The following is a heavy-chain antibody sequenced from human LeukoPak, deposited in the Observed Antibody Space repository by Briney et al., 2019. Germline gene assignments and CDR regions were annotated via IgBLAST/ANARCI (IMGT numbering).Heavy chain of an antibody. J-gene: IGHJ5*01. CDR1: GGSISRYY. CDR3: ARDFFGYCSSTSCYEGRGWFDS. CDR2: IYTSGST. D-gene: IGHD2-2*03. Sequence: SETLSLTCTVSGGSISRYYWSWVREPAGKGLEWIGRIYTSGSTNYNPSLKSRVTMSVDTSKNQFSLKLSSVTAADTAVYYCARDFFGYCSSTSCYEGRGWFDSWGQGTLVTASS. V-gene: IGHV4-4*07.